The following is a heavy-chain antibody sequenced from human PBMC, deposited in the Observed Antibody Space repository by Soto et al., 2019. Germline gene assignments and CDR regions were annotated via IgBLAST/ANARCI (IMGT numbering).Heavy chain of an antibody. CDR3: ARDRYGRNYFDY. J-gene: IGHJ4*02. D-gene: IGHD1-1*01. Sequence: EVQLVESGGGLVQPGGSLRLSCAASGFTFSSYEMIWVRQAPGKGLEWVSYISSSGSTIYYADSVKGRFTISRDNAKNSLYLQMNSLRAEDTAVYYCARDRYGRNYFDYWGQGTLVTVSS. CDR1: GFTFSSYE. CDR2: ISSSGSTI. V-gene: IGHV3-48*03.